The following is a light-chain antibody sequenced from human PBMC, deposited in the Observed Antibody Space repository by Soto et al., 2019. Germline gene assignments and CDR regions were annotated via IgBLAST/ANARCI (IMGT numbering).Light chain of an antibody. Sequence: DIQMTQSPPSLSASVGDRVTITCRASETITDFLNWYQLKPGKAPKLLIYSASILQPGVPSRFSGSGYGTDFTLTLSGLQPEDSATYYCQQNFSPFVTFGAGTKVEV. CDR2: SAS. J-gene: IGKJ4*01. CDR1: ETITDF. V-gene: IGKV1-39*01. CDR3: QQNFSPFVT.